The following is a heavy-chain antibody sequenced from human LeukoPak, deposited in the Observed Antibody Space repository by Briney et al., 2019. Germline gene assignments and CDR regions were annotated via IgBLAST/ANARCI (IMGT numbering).Heavy chain of an antibody. CDR2: LYSGGAT. Sequence: GGSLRLSCAASGFTVSSNYMSWVRQPAGKGLEWVSVLYSGGATFYADSVKGRFTISRDTSKNTLYLQINDLRADDTAVYYCTKLKGWYGEGFFDYWGQGTLVTVPS. D-gene: IGHD6-19*01. CDR3: TKLKGWYGEGFFDY. V-gene: IGHV3-53*01. CDR1: GFTVSSNY. J-gene: IGHJ4*02.